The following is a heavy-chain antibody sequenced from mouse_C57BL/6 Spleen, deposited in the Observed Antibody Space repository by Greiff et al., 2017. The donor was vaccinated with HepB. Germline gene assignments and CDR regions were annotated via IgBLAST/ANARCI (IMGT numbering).Heavy chain of an antibody. CDR2: INPYNGCT. D-gene: IGHD1-1*01. CDR1: GYTFTDYY. J-gene: IGHJ1*03. V-gene: IGHV1-19*01. Sequence: VQLQQSGPVLVKPGASVKMSCKASGYTFTDYYMNWVKQSHGKSLEWIGVINPYNGCTSYNQKFKGKATLTVDKSSSTAYMELNSLTSEDSAVYYCAKRGIGSSLKDWGTGTTVTVSS. CDR3: AKRGIGSSLKD.